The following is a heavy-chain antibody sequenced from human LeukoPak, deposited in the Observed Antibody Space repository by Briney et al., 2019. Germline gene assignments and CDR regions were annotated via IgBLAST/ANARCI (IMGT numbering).Heavy chain of an antibody. CDR2: ISGSGGST. CDR1: GFTFSSYA. Sequence: GALRLSCAASGFTFSSYAMSWVRQAPGKGLEWVSAISGSGGSTYYADSVKGRFTISRDNSKNTLYLQMNSLRAEDTAVYYCAKGDRYYYGMDVWGKGTTVTVSS. CDR3: AKGDRYYYGMDV. V-gene: IGHV3-23*01. J-gene: IGHJ6*04. D-gene: IGHD1-14*01.